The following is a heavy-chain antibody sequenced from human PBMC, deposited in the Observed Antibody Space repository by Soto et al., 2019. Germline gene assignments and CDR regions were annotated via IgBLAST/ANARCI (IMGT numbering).Heavy chain of an antibody. Sequence: GGSLRLSCAASGFTFSSYAMSWVRQAPGKGLEWVSAISGSGGSTYYADSVKGRFTISRDNSKNTLYLQMNSLRAEDTAVYYSAKTMKGSGSNDYWGQGTLVTVSS. CDR2: ISGSGGST. V-gene: IGHV3-23*01. J-gene: IGHJ4*02. CDR3: AKTMKGSGSNDY. CDR1: GFTFSSYA. D-gene: IGHD3-10*01.